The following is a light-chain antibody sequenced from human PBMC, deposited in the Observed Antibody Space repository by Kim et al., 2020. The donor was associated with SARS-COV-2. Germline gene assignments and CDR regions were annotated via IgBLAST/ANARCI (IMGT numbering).Light chain of an antibody. J-gene: IGKJ1*01. CDR1: QIVSYW. V-gene: IGKV1-5*03. CDR3: QQYTVYPWT. Sequence: ALSGDRSGSCCRASQIVSYWLAWYQQRPGGAPNLLIYKASTLQSGVPTRFSGSGSGKEFTLTISGLQPDDLATYYCQQYTVYPWTFGRGTKVDIK. CDR2: KAS.